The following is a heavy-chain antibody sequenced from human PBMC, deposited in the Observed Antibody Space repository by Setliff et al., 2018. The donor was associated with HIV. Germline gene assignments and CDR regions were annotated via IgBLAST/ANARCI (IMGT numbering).Heavy chain of an antibody. CDR2: INPSSGST. Sequence: GASVKVSCKAVGGSFRSKAVSWVRQAPGQGLEWMGIINPSSGSTNYAQKFQDRVTMTSDTSTRTVYMELSSLRSDDTAVYYCAKVMSITMVRGALGNWGQGTLVTVSS. CDR3: AKVMSITMVRGALGN. V-gene: IGHV1-46*01. J-gene: IGHJ4*02. D-gene: IGHD3-10*01. CDR1: GGSFRSKA.